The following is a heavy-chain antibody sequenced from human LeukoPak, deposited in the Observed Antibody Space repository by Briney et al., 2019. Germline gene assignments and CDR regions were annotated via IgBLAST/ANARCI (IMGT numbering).Heavy chain of an antibody. CDR2: VKGDGSAT. Sequence: GESLRLSCAASGFPFSSYGMSWVRQAPGRGLEWLASVKGDGSATSYVDSVKGRFTISRDNAKNSLYLQMNSLRADDTALYYCARSRGDFWGQGTLVTVSS. V-gene: IGHV3-7*01. CDR3: ARSRGDF. CDR1: GFPFSSYG. J-gene: IGHJ4*02.